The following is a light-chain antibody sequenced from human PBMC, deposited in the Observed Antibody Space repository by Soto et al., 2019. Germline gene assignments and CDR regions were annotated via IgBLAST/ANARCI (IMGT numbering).Light chain of an antibody. J-gene: IGLJ2*01. V-gene: IGLV1-40*01. CDR1: SSNIGAGYD. CDR2: ADH. CDR3: QSYDTSLSGVI. Sequence: QSVLTQTPSVSGAPGQKITMSCTGSSSNIGAGYDVHWYQQLPGAAPRLLIYADHNRPSGVPDRFSASNSGTSASLAITGLQGEDEAVYYCQSYDTSLSGVIFGAGTQLTVL.